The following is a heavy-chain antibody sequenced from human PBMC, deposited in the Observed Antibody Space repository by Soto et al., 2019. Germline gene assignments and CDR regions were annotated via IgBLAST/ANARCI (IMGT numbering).Heavy chain of an antibody. CDR3: ARVFTLRFLEWSTYYYYYYMDV. J-gene: IGHJ6*03. Sequence: PGGSLRLSCAASGFTFSSYSMNWVRQAPGKGLEWVSSISSSSSYIYYADSVKGRFTISRDNAKNSLYLQMNSLRAEDTAVYYCARVFTLRFLEWSTYYYYYYMDVWGKGTTVTVSS. CDR1: GFTFSSYS. D-gene: IGHD3-3*01. V-gene: IGHV3-21*01. CDR2: ISSSSSYI.